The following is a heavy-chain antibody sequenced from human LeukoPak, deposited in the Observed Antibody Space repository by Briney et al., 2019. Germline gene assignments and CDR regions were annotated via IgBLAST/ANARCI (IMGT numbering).Heavy chain of an antibody. D-gene: IGHD5-18*01. Sequence: GSLRLSCAASGFTFSNYWMSWVRQAPGKGLEWVANLNQDGSGKDYVDSVKGRFAISSDNANNSLYLQMNGLRAEDTAVYYCATDSFSYGHDDAFDIWGQGTLVTVSS. CDR3: ATDSFSYGHDDAFDI. V-gene: IGHV3-7*04. J-gene: IGHJ3*02. CDR1: GFTFSNYW. CDR2: LNQDGSGK.